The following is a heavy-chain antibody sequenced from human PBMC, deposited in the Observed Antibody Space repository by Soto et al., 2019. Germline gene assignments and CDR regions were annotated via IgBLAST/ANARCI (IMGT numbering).Heavy chain of an antibody. CDR1: GASLSSHY. CDR2: INYNGNT. Sequence: SETLSLTCTVSGASLSSHYWSWIRQAPGKGLEWIANINYNGNTNYNPSLKSRVTISVDTSKNQFSLTVISVTAADTTVYYCAGGGSIVVATRRLMDVWGRGTTITV. V-gene: IGHV4-59*08. J-gene: IGHJ6*03. D-gene: IGHD3-22*01. CDR3: AGGGSIVVATRRLMDV.